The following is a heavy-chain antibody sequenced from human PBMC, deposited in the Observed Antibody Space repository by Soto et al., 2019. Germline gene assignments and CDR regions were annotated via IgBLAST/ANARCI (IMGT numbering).Heavy chain of an antibody. D-gene: IGHD6-13*01. CDR1: GFSLTSGVVG. V-gene: IGHV2-5*01. J-gene: IGHJ6*02. Sequence: SGPTLVNPTQTLTLTCTFSGFSLTSGVVGVGWIRQPPGEALECLALIYWNDEQYYNPSLRNRLTITRDTSKNQVVLTMTNMDPVDTATYYCAHRLPGPSGYDVWGQGTTVTVSS. CDR2: IYWNDEQ. CDR3: AHRLPGPSGYDV.